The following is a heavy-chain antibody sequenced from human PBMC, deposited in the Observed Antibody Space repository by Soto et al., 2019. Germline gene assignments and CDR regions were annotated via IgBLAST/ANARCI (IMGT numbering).Heavy chain of an antibody. V-gene: IGHV4-59*08. Sequence: SETLSITCTVSGGSISSYYWSWIRQPPGKGLEWIGYIYYSGSTNYNPSLKSRVTISVDTSKNQFSLKLSSVTAADTAVYYCASPPTSADYYYLDVWGKGTTVTVSS. CDR1: GGSISSYY. CDR3: ASPPTSADYYYLDV. CDR2: IYYSGST. J-gene: IGHJ6*03.